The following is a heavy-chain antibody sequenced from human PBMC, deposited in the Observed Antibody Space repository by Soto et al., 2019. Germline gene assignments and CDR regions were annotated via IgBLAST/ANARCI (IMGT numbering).Heavy chain of an antibody. CDR1: GGTFSSYA. CDR3: ARGFEDRSGWSYFDY. Sequence: GASVKVSCKASGGTFSSYAISWVRQAPGQGLEWMGGIIPIFGTANYAQKFQGRVTITADKSTSTAYMELSSLRSEDTAVYYCARGFEDRSGWSYFDYWGQGTLVTVSS. J-gene: IGHJ4*02. V-gene: IGHV1-69*06. CDR2: IIPIFGTA. D-gene: IGHD6-19*01.